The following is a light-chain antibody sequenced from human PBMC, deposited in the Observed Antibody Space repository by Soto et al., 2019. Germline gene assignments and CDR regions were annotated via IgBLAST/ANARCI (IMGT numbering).Light chain of an antibody. J-gene: IGLJ1*01. CDR3: CSYAGSYTLYA. V-gene: IGLV2-11*01. CDR1: SSDVGGYNY. CDR2: DVS. Sequence: QSVLTQPRSVSGSPGQSVTISCTGTSSDVGGYNYVSWYQQHPGKAPKLMIYDVSKRPSGVHDRFSGSKSGNTASLTISGLQAEGEPDYYCCSYAGSYTLYAFGGGTQVTV.